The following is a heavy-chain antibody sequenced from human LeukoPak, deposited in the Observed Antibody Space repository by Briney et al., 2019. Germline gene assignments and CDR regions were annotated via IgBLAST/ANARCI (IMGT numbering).Heavy chain of an antibody. CDR2: IYTSGST. J-gene: IGHJ3*02. V-gene: IGHV4-4*07. CDR3: ARDRNLYGDYANAFDI. D-gene: IGHD4-17*01. CDR1: GGSISSYY. Sequence: RPSETLSLTCTVSGGSISSYYWSWIRQPAGKGLEWIGRIYTSGSTNYNPSLKSRVTISVDTSKNQFSLKLSSVTAADTAVYYCARDRNLYGDYANAFDIWGQGTMVTVSS.